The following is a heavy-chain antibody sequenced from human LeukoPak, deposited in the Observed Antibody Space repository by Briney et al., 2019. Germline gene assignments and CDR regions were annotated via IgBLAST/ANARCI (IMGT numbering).Heavy chain of an antibody. Sequence: SETLSLTCAVYGGSFSGYYWSWIRQPPGKGLEWIGEINHSGSTNYNPSLKSRVTISVDTSKNQFSLKLSSVTAADTAVYYCARRTMEYAFDIWGQGTMVTVSS. V-gene: IGHV4-34*01. CDR3: ARRTMEYAFDI. CDR2: INHSGST. J-gene: IGHJ3*02. CDR1: GGSFSGYY. D-gene: IGHD4/OR15-4a*01.